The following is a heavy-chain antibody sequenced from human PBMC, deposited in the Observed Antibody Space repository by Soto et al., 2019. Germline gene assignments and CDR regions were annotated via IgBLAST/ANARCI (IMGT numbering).Heavy chain of an antibody. CDR1: GFTFSSYE. CDR3: ATRCSSTGCYPFY. V-gene: IGHV3-48*03. CDR2: ISSSDSTI. Sequence: PGGSLRLSCAASGFTFSSYEMNWVHQAPGKGLEWVSYISSSDSTIYYADSVKGRFTISRDNAKNSLYLQMNSLRGEDTAAYYCATRCSSTGCYPFYWGQGTLVTVSS. D-gene: IGHD2-2*01. J-gene: IGHJ4*02.